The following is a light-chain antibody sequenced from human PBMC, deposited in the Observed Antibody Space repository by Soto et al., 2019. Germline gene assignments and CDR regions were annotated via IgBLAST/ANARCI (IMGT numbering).Light chain of an antibody. CDR1: SSDVGGYNY. V-gene: IGLV2-14*01. CDR2: DVS. Sequence: QSALTQPASVSGCPGQSITISCTGTSSDVGGYNYVSWYQQHPGKAPKLMIYDVSNRPSGVSNRFSGSKSGNTASLTISGLQAEYEADYYCSSYTSSSTYVFGTGTKLTVL. J-gene: IGLJ1*01. CDR3: SSYTSSSTYV.